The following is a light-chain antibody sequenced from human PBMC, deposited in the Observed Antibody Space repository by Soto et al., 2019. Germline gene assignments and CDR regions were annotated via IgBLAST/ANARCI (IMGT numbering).Light chain of an antibody. CDR1: ETVAGSY. CDR2: GAS. Sequence: EIMLTQSPCTLSLSPGERATLSCRASETVAGSYLAWYQQKPGQAPRLLIHGASTRATGIADRFSGSGSGTDFTLTISRLEPEDFAVYYCQLYGTSPKTFGQGTKVDNK. J-gene: IGKJ1*01. V-gene: IGKV3-20*01. CDR3: QLYGTSPKT.